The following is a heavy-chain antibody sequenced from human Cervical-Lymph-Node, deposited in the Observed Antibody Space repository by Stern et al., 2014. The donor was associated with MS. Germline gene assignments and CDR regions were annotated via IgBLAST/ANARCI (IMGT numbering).Heavy chain of an antibody. CDR3: ARQRYFDY. CDR2: IFPGGSDI. J-gene: IGHJ4*02. Sequence: VQLVQSGPEVKRPGESLKISCQASGYTFTSYWIGWVRQMPGKGLEWIAIIFPGGSDIRYSPSFQGQVTISADKASSAAYLQWTNLNASDPAIYYCARQRYFDYWGQGTLVTVSS. CDR1: GYTFTSYW. V-gene: IGHV5-51*01.